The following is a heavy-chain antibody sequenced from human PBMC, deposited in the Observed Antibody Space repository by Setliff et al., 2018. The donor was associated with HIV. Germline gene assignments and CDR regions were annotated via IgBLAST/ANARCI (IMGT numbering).Heavy chain of an antibody. V-gene: IGHV3-48*03. Sequence: PGESLKISCVASGFALTGYEMNWVRQAPGKGLEWLSYINTSGSKRHYAASVEGRFTVSRDNAKDSLFLQMTSLRVEDTAVYRCARSNPYDYDISGYPPLDYWGLGALVTVSS. CDR3: ARSNPYDYDISGYPPLDY. CDR2: INTSGSKR. D-gene: IGHD3-22*01. CDR1: GFALTGYE. J-gene: IGHJ4*02.